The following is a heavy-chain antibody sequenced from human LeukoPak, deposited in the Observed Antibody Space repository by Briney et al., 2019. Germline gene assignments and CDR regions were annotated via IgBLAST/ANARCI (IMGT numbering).Heavy chain of an antibody. V-gene: IGHV4-59*12. CDR2: IYYSGST. J-gene: IGHJ3*02. CDR1: GGSISSYY. D-gene: IGHD3-9*01. CDR3: AREELRYSRAFDI. Sequence: SETLSLTCTVSGGSISSYYWSWIRQPPGRGLEWIGHIYYSGSTNYNPSLKSRVTISVDTSKNQFSLNLSSVTAADTAVYYCAREELRYSRAFDIWGQGTMVTVSS.